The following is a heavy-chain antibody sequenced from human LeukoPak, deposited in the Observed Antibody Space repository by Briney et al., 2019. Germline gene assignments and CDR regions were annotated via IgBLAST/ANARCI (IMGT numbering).Heavy chain of an antibody. Sequence: PGGSLRLSCAASGFTFSSYAMSWVRQAPGKGLECISGFSGSGGSTYYADSVKGRFTISRDNAKNTLYLQMNSLTAEDTAVYYCARGPPWYFDLWGRGTLVTVSS. CDR1: GFTFSSYA. CDR3: ARGPPWYFDL. V-gene: IGHV3-23*01. CDR2: FSGSGGST. J-gene: IGHJ2*01. D-gene: IGHD6-25*01.